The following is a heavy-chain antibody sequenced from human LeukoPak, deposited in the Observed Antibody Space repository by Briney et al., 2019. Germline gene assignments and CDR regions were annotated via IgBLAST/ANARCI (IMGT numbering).Heavy chain of an antibody. CDR2: ISYDGSNQ. D-gene: IGHD3-22*01. J-gene: IGHJ4*02. Sequence: GGSLRLSCAASGIRFSEYAMHWIRQAPGKGLEWVAAISYDGSNQDYVDSVKGRFTISRDNSKNTLYLQMNSLRAEDTAVYYCAKSVGYYDSSGYDYWGQGTLVTVSS. V-gene: IGHV3-30*18. CDR3: AKSVGYYDSSGYDY. CDR1: GIRFSEYA.